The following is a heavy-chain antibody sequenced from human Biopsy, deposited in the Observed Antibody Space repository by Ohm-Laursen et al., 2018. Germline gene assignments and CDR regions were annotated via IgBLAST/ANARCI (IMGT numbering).Heavy chain of an antibody. D-gene: IGHD4/OR15-4a*01. Sequence: ASSVKVSCKASGYNFNSYFIHWVRQAPGQGLEWMGVINPSTGSTVYTQNFQDRLTMTRDASTSTVYMELGSLRSEDTAMFYCTKDGRGASVPYYSDYWGQGTLVTVSS. CDR2: INPSTGST. CDR1: GYNFNSYF. CDR3: TKDGRGASVPYYSDY. J-gene: IGHJ4*02. V-gene: IGHV1-46*02.